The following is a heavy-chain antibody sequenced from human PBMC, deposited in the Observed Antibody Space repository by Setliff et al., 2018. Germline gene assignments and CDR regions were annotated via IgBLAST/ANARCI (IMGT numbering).Heavy chain of an antibody. D-gene: IGHD2-2*01. CDR3: AKDWNPSTYWYTDYFDS. J-gene: IGHJ4*02. CDR2: ISDSGGST. CDR1: GFTFSNYA. Sequence: PGGSLRLSCAASGFTFSNYALSWVRQAPGKGLEWVSAISDSGGSTYYADSVKGRFTISRDNSKNTLSLQMNSLRAEDTAIYYCAKDWNPSTYWYTDYFDSWGQGTLVTVSS. V-gene: IGHV3-23*01.